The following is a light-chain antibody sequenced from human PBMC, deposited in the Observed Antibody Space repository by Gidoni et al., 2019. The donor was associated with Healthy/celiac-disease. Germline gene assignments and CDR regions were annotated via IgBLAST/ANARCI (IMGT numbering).Light chain of an antibody. Sequence: DIVMTQSPATLSVSPGERATLSCRASQSVSSNLAWYQQKPGQAPRLLIYGASTRDTGIPARFSGSGSGKEFTLTIRSLQSEDFAVYYCQQYKNWPLWTFXQXTKVEIK. CDR3: QQYKNWPLWT. CDR2: GAS. V-gene: IGKV3-15*01. CDR1: QSVSSN. J-gene: IGKJ1*01.